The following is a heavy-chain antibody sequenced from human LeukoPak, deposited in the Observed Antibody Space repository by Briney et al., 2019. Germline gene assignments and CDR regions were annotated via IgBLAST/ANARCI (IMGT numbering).Heavy chain of an antibody. J-gene: IGHJ3*02. D-gene: IGHD2-15*01. V-gene: IGHV3-21*04. CDR3: AKAPPPYCSGGSCFDAFDI. CDR2: ISGSSSYI. CDR1: GFSFSRYS. Sequence: PGGSLRLSCAGSGFSFSRYSMNWVRQAPGKGLEWVSSISGSSSYIYYADSVKGRFTISRDNSKNTLYLQMNSLRAEDTAVYYCAKAPPPYCSGGSCFDAFDIWGQGTMVTVSS.